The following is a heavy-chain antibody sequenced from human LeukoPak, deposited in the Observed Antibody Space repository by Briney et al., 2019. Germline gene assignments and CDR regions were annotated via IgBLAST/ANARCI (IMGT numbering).Heavy chain of an antibody. CDR1: GGSISSSSYY. CDR3: ASRLRSGRWFDP. J-gene: IGHJ5*02. CDR2: INHSGST. Sequence: MASETLSLTCTVSGGSISSSSYYWSWIRQPPGKGLEWIGEINHSGSTNYNPSLKSRVTVSADTSKNQFSLKLSSVTAADTAVYYCASRLRSGRWFDPWGQGTLVTVSS. V-gene: IGHV4-39*07. D-gene: IGHD6-19*01.